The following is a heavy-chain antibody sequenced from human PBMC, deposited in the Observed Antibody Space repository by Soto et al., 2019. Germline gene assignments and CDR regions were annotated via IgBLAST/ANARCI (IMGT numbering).Heavy chain of an antibody. Sequence: EVQLVESGGGLVQPGGSLRLSCAASGFTFSSYWMHWVRQAPGKGLVWVSRINSDGSSTSYADSVKGRFTISRDNAKNTLYLQMNSLRAEDTAVYYCARYYDRLLPVNWFDPWGQGTLVTVSS. CDR2: INSDGSST. CDR3: ARYYDRLLPVNWFDP. J-gene: IGHJ5*02. CDR1: GFTFSSYW. V-gene: IGHV3-74*01. D-gene: IGHD3-3*01.